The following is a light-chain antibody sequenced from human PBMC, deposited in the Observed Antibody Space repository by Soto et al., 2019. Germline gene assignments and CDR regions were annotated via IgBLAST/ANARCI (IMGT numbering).Light chain of an antibody. J-gene: IGLJ1*01. CDR3: SSYTSDNRDYV. CDR2: EVN. Sequence: ALTQPASVSGSPGQSITISCTGTSSDVGAYTSVSWYQHHPGKAPKVLIYEVNKRPSGISNRFSGSKSVNTASLTISGLQPEDEAHYYCSSYTSDNRDYVFGTGTKVTVL. V-gene: IGLV2-14*01. CDR1: SSDVGAYTS.